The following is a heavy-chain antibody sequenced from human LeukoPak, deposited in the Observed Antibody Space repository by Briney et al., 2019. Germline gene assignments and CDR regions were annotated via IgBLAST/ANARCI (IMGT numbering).Heavy chain of an antibody. CDR1: GGSFSGYY. V-gene: IGHV4-34*01. D-gene: IGHD5-24*01. J-gene: IGHJ4*02. CDR3: ARHPLRTRDGDKSGDDY. Sequence: SETLSLTGAVYGGSFSGYYWSWIRQPPGKGLEWVGEINHSGSTNYNPSLKRRVTISVDTSKTQISLKLSSVTAADTAVYYCARHPLRTRDGDKSGDDYWGQGTLVTVSS. CDR2: INHSGST.